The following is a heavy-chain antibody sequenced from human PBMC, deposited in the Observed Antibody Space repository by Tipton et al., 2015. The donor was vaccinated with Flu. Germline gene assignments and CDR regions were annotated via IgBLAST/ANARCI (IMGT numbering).Heavy chain of an antibody. Sequence: GSLRLSCAASGFTFSDYWMAWVRQAPGKGLEWVANIRQDGNERYHVDSVKGRFTISRDNAKNSLFLQMNSLRGEDTAVYYCARGNKETGVPVFGVPTYADSWGQGILVTVSS. D-gene: IGHD3-3*01. J-gene: IGHJ5*01. CDR1: GFTFSDYW. CDR3: ARGNKETGVPVFGVPTYADS. CDR2: IRQDGNER. V-gene: IGHV3-7*01.